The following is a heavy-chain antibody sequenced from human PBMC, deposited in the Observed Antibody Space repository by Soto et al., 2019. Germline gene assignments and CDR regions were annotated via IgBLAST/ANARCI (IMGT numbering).Heavy chain of an antibody. J-gene: IGHJ5*02. V-gene: IGHV3-23*01. CDR1: GFTFSSYA. CDR2: ISGSGGST. D-gene: IGHD3-10*01. CDR3: AKDPADGSWSYFDP. Sequence: GGSLRLSCAASGFTFSSYAMSWVRQAPGKGLEWVSAISGSGGSTYYADSVKGRFTISRDNSKNTLYLQMNSLRAEDSAVYYCAKDPADGSWSYFDPWGQGTLVTVSS.